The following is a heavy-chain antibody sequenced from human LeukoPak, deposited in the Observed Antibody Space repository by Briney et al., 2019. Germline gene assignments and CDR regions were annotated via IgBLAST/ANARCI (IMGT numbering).Heavy chain of an antibody. CDR3: ARGLENVDNA. CDR1: GFTFSSYS. J-gene: IGHJ5*02. CDR2: ISSSSMSI. D-gene: IGHD5-12*01. Sequence: PGGSLRLSCAASGFTFSSYSMNWVRQAPGKGLEWVSSISSSSMSIYYADSVKGRFTISRGNAKKSLYLQMNSLRAEDTAVYYCARGLENVDNAWGQGILVTVSS. V-gene: IGHV3-21*01.